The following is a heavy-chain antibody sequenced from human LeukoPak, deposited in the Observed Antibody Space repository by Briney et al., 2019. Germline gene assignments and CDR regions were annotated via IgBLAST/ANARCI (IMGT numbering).Heavy chain of an antibody. CDR3: ARLSPRILRYFDWSRNWFDP. CDR2: IDHSGST. CDR1: GYSISSGYY. J-gene: IGHJ5*02. V-gene: IGHV4-38-2*02. D-gene: IGHD3-9*01. Sequence: PPETLSLTCTVSGYSISSGYYWGWIRQPPGKGLEWTGSIDHSGSTNYNPSLKSRVTISVDTSKNQFSLKLSSVTAADTAVYYCARLSPRILRYFDWSRNWFDPWGQGTLVTVSS.